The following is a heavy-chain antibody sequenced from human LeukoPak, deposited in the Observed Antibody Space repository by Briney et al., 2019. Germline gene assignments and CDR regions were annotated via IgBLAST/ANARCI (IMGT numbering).Heavy chain of an antibody. CDR2: IGGSSRSI. CDR1: GFTFSDYS. J-gene: IGHJ3*02. D-gene: IGHD1-26*01. Sequence: GGSLRPSCAASGFTFSDYSMNWVRQAPGKGLKWVSSIGGSSRSIYYADSLKGRFTTSRDNAKSSLYLQMNSLRAEDTGVYYCAREVGEAFDIWGQGTMVTVSS. V-gene: IGHV3-21*01. CDR3: AREVGEAFDI.